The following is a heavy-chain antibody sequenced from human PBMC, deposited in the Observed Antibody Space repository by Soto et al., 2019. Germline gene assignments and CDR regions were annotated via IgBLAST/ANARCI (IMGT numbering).Heavy chain of an antibody. CDR1: GGTFSSYA. CDR2: IIPIFGTA. Sequence: QVQLVQSGAEVKKPGSSVKVSCKASGGTFSSYAISWVRQAPGQGLEWMGGIIPIFGTANYTQKFQGRVTITADDSTSTASMELSSLRSEDTAVYYCASPYCGGDCYSVNYYYYGMDVW. J-gene: IGHJ6*01. D-gene: IGHD2-21*02. CDR3: ASPYCGGDCYSVNYYYYGMDV. V-gene: IGHV1-69*12.